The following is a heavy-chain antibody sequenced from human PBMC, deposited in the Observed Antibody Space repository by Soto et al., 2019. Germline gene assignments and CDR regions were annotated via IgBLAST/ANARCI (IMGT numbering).Heavy chain of an antibody. CDR1: GFTFTSSA. Sequence: SVKVSCKASGFTFTSSAVQGVRQARGQRLEWIGWIVVGSGNTNYAQKFQERVTITRDMSTSTAYMELSSLRSEDTAVYYCAALSGSYFRDAFDIWGQGTMVTVSS. CDR3: AALSGSYFRDAFDI. CDR2: IVVGSGNT. V-gene: IGHV1-58*01. J-gene: IGHJ3*02. D-gene: IGHD1-26*01.